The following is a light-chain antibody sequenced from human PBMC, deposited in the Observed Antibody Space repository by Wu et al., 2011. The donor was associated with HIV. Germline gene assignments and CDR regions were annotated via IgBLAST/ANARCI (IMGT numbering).Light chain of an antibody. J-gene: IGKJ5*01. CDR2: GAS. Sequence: EIVMTQSPATLSVSPGERATLSCRASQSVSSNLAWYQQKPGQAPRLLIYGASSRATGIPDRLSGSGSGTEFTLTISSLQSEDFAVYYCQQYNNWPLTFGQGTRLEIK. CDR3: QQYNNWPLT. V-gene: IGKV3D-15*01. CDR1: QSVSSN.